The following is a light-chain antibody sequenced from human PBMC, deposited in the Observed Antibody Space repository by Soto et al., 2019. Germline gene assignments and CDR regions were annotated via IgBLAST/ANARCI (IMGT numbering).Light chain of an antibody. J-gene: IGKJ3*01. CDR2: AAP. Sequence: DIQMTQSPSSVSASIGDRVTITCRASQGIGTWLAWYQQKPGKAPKLLIYAAPKLQSGVPSRFSGSGSGTDFTLTISSLQSEDSATYYCQQANSFPPGFGPGTKVDIK. CDR1: QGIGTW. V-gene: IGKV1D-12*01. CDR3: QQANSFPPG.